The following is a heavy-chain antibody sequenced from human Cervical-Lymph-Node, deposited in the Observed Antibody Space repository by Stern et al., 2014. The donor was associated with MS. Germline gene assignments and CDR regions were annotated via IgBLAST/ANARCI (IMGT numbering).Heavy chain of an antibody. Sequence: VQLVESGPGLVKPSETLSVTCTVSGGSISSFFWSWIRQPAGKGLEYIGRIYSSGSTDSNPSLKSRAPMSVDTSKNQFSRILSSVTAADTAVYYCARESRDSRGVFDYWGQGTLVTVSS. CDR3: ARESRDSRGVFDY. D-gene: IGHD2-15*01. CDR2: IYSSGST. CDR1: GGSISSFF. J-gene: IGHJ4*02. V-gene: IGHV4-4*07.